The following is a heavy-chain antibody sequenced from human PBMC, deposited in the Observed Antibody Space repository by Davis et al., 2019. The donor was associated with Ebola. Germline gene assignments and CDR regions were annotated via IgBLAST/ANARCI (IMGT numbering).Heavy chain of an antibody. D-gene: IGHD6-19*01. CDR1: GFTFSSYW. V-gene: IGHV3-7*01. CDR2: IKQDGSEK. Sequence: GESLKISCAASGFTFSSYWMSWVRQAPGKGLEWVANIKQDGSEKYYVDSVKGRFTISRDNAKNSLYLQMNSLRVEDTAVYYCASTWLAFDYWGQGTLVTVSS. J-gene: IGHJ4*02. CDR3: ASTWLAFDY.